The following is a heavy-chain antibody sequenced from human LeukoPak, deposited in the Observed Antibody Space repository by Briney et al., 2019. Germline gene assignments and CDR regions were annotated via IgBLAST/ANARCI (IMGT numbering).Heavy chain of an antibody. D-gene: IGHD6-19*01. V-gene: IGHV3-30*04. CDR2: ISYDGSNK. J-gene: IGHJ6*02. Sequence: GGSLRLSCAASGFTFSSYAMHWVRQAPGKGLGWGAVISYDGSNKYYADSVKGRFTISRDNSKTTLYLQMNSLGAEDTAVYYCARDRWLVPEYYYYGMDVWGQGTTVTVSS. CDR1: GFTFSSYA. CDR3: ARDRWLVPEYYYYGMDV.